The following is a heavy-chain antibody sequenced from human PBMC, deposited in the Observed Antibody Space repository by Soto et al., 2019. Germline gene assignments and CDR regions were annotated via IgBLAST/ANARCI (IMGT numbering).Heavy chain of an antibody. J-gene: IGHJ4*02. CDR3: GSTVHSSSWDYFYY. D-gene: IGHD6-13*01. V-gene: IGHV1-18*01. Sequence: ASVKVSCKASGYTFTSYGISWVRQAPGQGLECMGWISAYNGNTNYAQKLQGRVTMTTDTSTSTAYMELRSLRSDDTAVYYCGSTVHSSSWDYFYYWGQGTLVTVPS. CDR2: ISAYNGNT. CDR1: GYTFTSYG.